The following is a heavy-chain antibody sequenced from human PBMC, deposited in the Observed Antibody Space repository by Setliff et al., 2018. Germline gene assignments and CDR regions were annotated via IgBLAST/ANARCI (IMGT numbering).Heavy chain of an antibody. Sequence: SETLSLTCTVSGGSISSSSYYWGWIRQPPGKGLEWIGSIFRRGSTYYNPSLQSRVSISVDTSKNQFSLRLSSVTVADTAVYYCVRRVDVGWFDPWGQGTLVTVS. D-gene: IGHD1-26*01. CDR3: VRRVDVGWFDP. J-gene: IGHJ5*02. CDR1: GGSISSSSYY. V-gene: IGHV4-39*07. CDR2: IFRRGST.